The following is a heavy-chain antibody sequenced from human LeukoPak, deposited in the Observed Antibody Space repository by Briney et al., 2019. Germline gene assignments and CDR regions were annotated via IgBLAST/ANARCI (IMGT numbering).Heavy chain of an antibody. CDR1: GFSFSRYW. CDR2: IKQDGSER. J-gene: IGHJ4*02. CDR3: ARDKGDYDTSGSLFVF. V-gene: IGHV3-7*03. D-gene: IGHD3-22*01. Sequence: GGSLRLSCAASGFSFSRYWMSWVRQVPRKGLEWVANIKQDGSERYYVDSVKGRFTISRDNAKNSLYLQMNSLRAEDTAVYYCARDKGDYDTSGSLFVFGGQGTLVTVSS.